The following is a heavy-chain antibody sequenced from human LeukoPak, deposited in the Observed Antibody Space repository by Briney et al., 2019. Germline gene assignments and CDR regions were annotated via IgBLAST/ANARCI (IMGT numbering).Heavy chain of an antibody. Sequence: GGSLTLSCAASGFTFNFYTINWVRQAPGKGLEWVSSISGSSTYIYYADSVKGRFTISRDNAKNSVSLQMNSLRAEDTADYYCATGQLGAPSDYWGQGTLVTVSS. CDR3: ATGQLGAPSDY. D-gene: IGHD6-13*01. J-gene: IGHJ4*02. CDR1: GFTFNFYT. V-gene: IGHV3-21*01. CDR2: ISGSSTYI.